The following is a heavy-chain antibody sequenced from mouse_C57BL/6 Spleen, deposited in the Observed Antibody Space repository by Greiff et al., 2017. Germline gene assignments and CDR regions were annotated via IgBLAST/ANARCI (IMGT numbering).Heavy chain of an antibody. CDR1: GYSFTGYY. Sequence: VQLQQSGPELVKPGASVKISCKASGYSFTGYYMNWVKQSPEKSLEWIGEINPSTGGTTYNQKFKAKATLTVDKSSSTAYMQLKSLTSEDSAVYYCARGGVPPYYFDYWGQGTTRTVSS. V-gene: IGHV1-42*01. J-gene: IGHJ2*01. CDR3: ARGGVPPYYFDY. CDR2: INPSTGGT. D-gene: IGHD5-1*01.